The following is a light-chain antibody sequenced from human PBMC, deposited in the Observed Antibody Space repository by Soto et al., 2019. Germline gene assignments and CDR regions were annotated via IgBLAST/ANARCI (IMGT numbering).Light chain of an antibody. CDR2: SND. V-gene: IGLV1-44*01. CDR3: ATWDDSLTGVV. J-gene: IGLJ2*01. Sequence: QSVLTQPPSASGTPGQRVTISCSGSSSNIGRNTVNWYQQLPGTAPKLLIYSNDQRPSGVPDRFSGSKSGTSASLAISGLQSEDEADYYCATWDDSLTGVVFGGGTQLTVL. CDR1: SSNIGRNT.